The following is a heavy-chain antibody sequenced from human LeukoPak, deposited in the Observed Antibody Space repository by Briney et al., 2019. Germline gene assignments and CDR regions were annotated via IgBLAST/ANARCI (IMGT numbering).Heavy chain of an antibody. CDR1: GGSFSSYY. CDR2: INHSGNT. J-gene: IGHJ4*02. Sequence: SETLSLTCAVYGGSFSSYYWSWLRQSPGKGLEWIGEINHSGNTNYNPSLKSRATMSPDTSMNRFSLKLSSVTAADTAVYYCARGSYGYIDQWGQGLLVTVSS. V-gene: IGHV4-34*01. D-gene: IGHD5-18*01. CDR3: ARGSYGYIDQ.